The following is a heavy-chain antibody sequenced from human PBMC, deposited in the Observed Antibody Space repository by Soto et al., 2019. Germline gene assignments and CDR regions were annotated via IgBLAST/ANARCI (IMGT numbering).Heavy chain of an antibody. CDR2: MNPNSGNT. J-gene: IGHJ5*02. Sequence: QVQLVQSGAEVKKSGASVKVSCKASGYTFTSYDINWVRQATGQGLEWMGWMNPNSGNTGYAQKFXGXVXXTRNTSISTAYMELSSLRYEDPAVYYCARERSAAGTGWFDPWGQGTLVTVSS. D-gene: IGHD6-13*01. CDR1: GYTFTSYD. CDR3: ARERSAAGTGWFDP. V-gene: IGHV1-8*01.